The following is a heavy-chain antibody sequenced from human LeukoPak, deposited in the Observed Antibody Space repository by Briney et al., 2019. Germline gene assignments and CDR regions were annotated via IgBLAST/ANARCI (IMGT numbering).Heavy chain of an antibody. CDR3: ARDAVHSGTGNTFDI. V-gene: IGHV3-7*01. D-gene: IGHD6-13*01. CDR2: IKQDGSVK. Sequence: GGSLRLSCSASGFTFSSYAMTWVRQAPGKGLEWVANIKQDGSVKYYVDSVKGRFTISRDNAKNSLYMQMNSLRAEDTAVYYCARDAVHSGTGNTFDIWGQGTMVTVSS. CDR1: GFTFSSYA. J-gene: IGHJ3*02.